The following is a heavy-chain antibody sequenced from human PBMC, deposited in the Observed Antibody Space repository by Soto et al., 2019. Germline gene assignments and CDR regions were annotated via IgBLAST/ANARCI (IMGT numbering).Heavy chain of an antibody. CDR2: ISGSCVST. Sequence: PGGSLRLSYAAYRFSFSSYAMSWVRQAPGKGLEGVSAISGSCVSTYYGDSVKGRFTISRDNSKNTLYLQMNSLRAEDTAVYYCANHYGDYEDIDYWGQGTLVTVSS. CDR3: ANHYGDYEDIDY. J-gene: IGHJ4*02. D-gene: IGHD4-17*01. V-gene: IGHV3-23*01. CDR1: RFSFSSYA.